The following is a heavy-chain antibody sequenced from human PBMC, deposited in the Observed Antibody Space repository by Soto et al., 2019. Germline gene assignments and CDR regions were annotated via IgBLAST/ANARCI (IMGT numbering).Heavy chain of an antibody. CDR2: ISYDGSNK. CDR1: GFTFSSYG. D-gene: IGHD2-2*01. CDR3: AKDLLSVYAWNWFDP. V-gene: IGHV3-30*18. Sequence: QVQLVESGGGVVQPGRSLRLSCAASGFTFSSYGMHWVRQAPGKGLEWVAVISYDGSNKYYADSVKGRFTISRDNSKNTLYLQMYSLRAEDTAVYYCAKDLLSVYAWNWFDPWGQGTLVTVSS. J-gene: IGHJ5*02.